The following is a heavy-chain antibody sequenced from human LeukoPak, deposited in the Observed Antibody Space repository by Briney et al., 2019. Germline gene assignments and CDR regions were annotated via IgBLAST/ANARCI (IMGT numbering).Heavy chain of an antibody. CDR1: GGSISSYY. J-gene: IGHJ4*02. CDR3: ARRDDYTYEYFDY. CDR2: LHTSGST. Sequence: SETLSLTCTVSGGSISSYYWSWIRQPAGEGLEWIGRLHTSGSTHYNPSLKSRVTISVDTSKNQFSLKLSSVTAADTAVYYCARRDDYTYEYFDYWGQGTLVTVSS. D-gene: IGHD2-2*02. V-gene: IGHV4-4*07.